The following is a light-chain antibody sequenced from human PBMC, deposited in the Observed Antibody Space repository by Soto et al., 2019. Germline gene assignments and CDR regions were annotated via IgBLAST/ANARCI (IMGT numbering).Light chain of an antibody. Sequence: DIHLTQSPSFLSASVGDRVTITCRASQGISSCLAWYQQQPGKAPIYPASSLQSGVPSRFGGSGSGTDFTLSISSLQPEDFATYYCLQDYTYPLTFGGGTRLEIK. V-gene: IGKV1-12*01. J-gene: IGKJ5*01. CDR3: LQDYTYPLT. CDR2: PAS. CDR1: QGISSC.